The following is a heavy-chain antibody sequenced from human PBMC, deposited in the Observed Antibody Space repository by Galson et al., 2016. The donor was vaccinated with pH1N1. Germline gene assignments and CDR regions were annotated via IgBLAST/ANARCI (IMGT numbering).Heavy chain of an antibody. Sequence: ETLSLTCAVSDYSISSYYFWGWIRQPPGKGLEWIGSIYHGGRTYYNPSLKSRDTISVDTSKNQFSLKLRSVTAADTTVYYCARQSGSQEFGYYFDYWGQGTLVTVSS. CDR3: ARQSGSQEFGYYFDY. J-gene: IGHJ4*02. V-gene: IGHV4-38-2*01. CDR1: DYSISSYYF. CDR2: IYHGGRT. D-gene: IGHD1-26*01.